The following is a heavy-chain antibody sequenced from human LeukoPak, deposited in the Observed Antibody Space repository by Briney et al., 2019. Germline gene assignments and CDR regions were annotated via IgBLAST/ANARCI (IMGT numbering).Heavy chain of an antibody. D-gene: IGHD6-19*01. Sequence: PGGSLRLSCTASGFTFGDYAMSWVRQAPGKGLEWVGFIRSKAYGGTTEYAASVKGRFTISRDDSKSIAYLQMNSLKTEDTAVYYCIREAVAARRYYYMDVWGKGTTVTVSS. V-gene: IGHV3-49*04. J-gene: IGHJ6*03. CDR1: GFTFGDYA. CDR3: IREAVAARRYYYMDV. CDR2: IRSKAYGGTT.